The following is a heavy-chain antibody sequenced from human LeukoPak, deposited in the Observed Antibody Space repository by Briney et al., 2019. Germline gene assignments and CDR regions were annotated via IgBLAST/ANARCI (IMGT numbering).Heavy chain of an antibody. CDR3: AKGGALGTTNFDS. CDR1: GFTFSSYA. V-gene: IGHV3-23*01. J-gene: IGHJ4*01. CDR2: ISGSGGST. Sequence: GGSLRLSCAASGFTFSSYAISWVRQAPGKGLEWVSAISGSGGSTYYADSVKGRFTISRDNSKNTLYLQMNSLRAEDTAVYYCAKGGALGTTNFDSWGQGTLVTVSS. D-gene: IGHD1-7*01.